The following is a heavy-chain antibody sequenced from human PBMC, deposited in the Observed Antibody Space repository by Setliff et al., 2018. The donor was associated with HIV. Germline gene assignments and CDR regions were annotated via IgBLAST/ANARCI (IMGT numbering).Heavy chain of an antibody. D-gene: IGHD1-1*01. Sequence: GGSLRLSCAASGFTFSSYWMSWVRQAPGKGLEWVANIKQDGSEKYYVDSVKGRFTISRDNAKNSLYLQMNSLRAEDTTIYYCARETRPGLTRSGFDYWGQGTLVTVSS. CDR3: ARETRPGLTRSGFDY. CDR2: IKQDGSEK. V-gene: IGHV3-7*01. CDR1: GFTFSSYW. J-gene: IGHJ4*02.